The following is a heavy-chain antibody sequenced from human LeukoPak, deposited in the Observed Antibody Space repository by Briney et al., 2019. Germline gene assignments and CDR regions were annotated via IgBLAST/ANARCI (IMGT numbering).Heavy chain of an antibody. V-gene: IGHV3-7*01. CDR1: GFTFSSYW. J-gene: IGHJ4*02. CDR3: ARRYYGSGSYYTAY. CDR2: MKQDGSEK. Sequence: GGSLRLSCAASGFTFSSYWMTWVRQAPGKGLEWMANMKQDGSEKYYVDSVKGRFTISRDNAKNSLYLQMNSLRAEDTAVYYCARRYYGSGSYYTAYWGQGTLVTVSS. D-gene: IGHD3-10*01.